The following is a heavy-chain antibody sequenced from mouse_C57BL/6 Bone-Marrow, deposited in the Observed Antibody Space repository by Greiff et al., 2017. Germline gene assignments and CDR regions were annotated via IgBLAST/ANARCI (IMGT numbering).Heavy chain of an antibody. CDR1: GYTFTSYW. CDR2: IYPGSGST. CDR3: ARSEYYGSSDWLAY. V-gene: IGHV1-55*01. Sequence: VKLQESGAELAKPGASVKLSCKASGYTFTSYWITWVKQRPGQGLEWIGDIYPGSGSTNYNEKFKSKATLTVDTSSSTAYMQLSSLTSEDSAVXYCARSEYYGSSDWLAYWGQGTLVTVSA. D-gene: IGHD1-1*01. J-gene: IGHJ3*01.